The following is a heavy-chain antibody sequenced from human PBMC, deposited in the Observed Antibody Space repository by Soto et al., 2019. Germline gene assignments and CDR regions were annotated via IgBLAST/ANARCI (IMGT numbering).Heavy chain of an antibody. CDR1: AYTFTSCP. CDR3: ATSSIAPRLFMYPFDD. V-gene: IGHV1-3*01. Sequence: KRSSRAAAYTFTSCPMHSWRQSPGQRLDCMGWINARNRNTKYSQQFPGRATITRDTSASTAYMELTSLRSEDTAVYYRATSSIAPRLFMYPFDDWGKGTLVTVSS. J-gene: IGHJ4*02. D-gene: IGHD6-6*01. CDR2: INARNRNT.